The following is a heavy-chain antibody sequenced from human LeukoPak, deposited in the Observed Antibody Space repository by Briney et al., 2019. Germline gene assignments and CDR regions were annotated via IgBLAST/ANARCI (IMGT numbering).Heavy chain of an antibody. V-gene: IGHV3-73*01. CDR3: ARDFPQPSSGWFENPGAAFDI. J-gene: IGHJ3*02. CDR2: IRSKANSYAP. Sequence: GGSLKLSCAASGFXFSGSAIHWVRQASGKGLEWVGRIRSKANSYAPAYAASVKGRFTISRDDSKNTAYLQMNSLRVEDTAVYYCARDFPQPSSGWFENPGAAFDIWGQGTMVTVSS. D-gene: IGHD6-19*01. CDR1: GFXFSGSA.